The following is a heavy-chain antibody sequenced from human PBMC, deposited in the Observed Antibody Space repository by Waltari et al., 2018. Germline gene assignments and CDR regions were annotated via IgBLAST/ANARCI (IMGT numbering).Heavy chain of an antibody. CDR3: ATGRDEGNYFDY. J-gene: IGHJ4*02. CDR1: GDNFNSIV. CDR2: IVPIFGTP. V-gene: IGHV1-69*13. Sequence: QAQLVQSGAEVKKPGSSVKVSCQASGDNFNSIVISWVRQAPGQGLEWMGGIVPIFGTPHYAQKFQGRVTITADESTRTVYMELTSLRSEDTAVYYCATGRDEGNYFDYWGQGALVTVSS.